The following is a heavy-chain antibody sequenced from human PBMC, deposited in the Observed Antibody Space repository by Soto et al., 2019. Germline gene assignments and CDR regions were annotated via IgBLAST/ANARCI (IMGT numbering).Heavy chain of an antibody. V-gene: IGHV4-34*01. CDR1: GGSFSGYY. CDR2: INHSGST. D-gene: IGHD4-17*01. CDR3: ARVNYGNYYYYYGMDV. Sequence: SETLSLTCAVYGGSFSGYYWSWIRQPPGKGLEWIGEINHSGSTNYNPSLKSRVIISVDTSKNQFSLKLNSVTAADTAVYYCARVNYGNYYYYYGMDVWGQGTTVTVSS. J-gene: IGHJ6*02.